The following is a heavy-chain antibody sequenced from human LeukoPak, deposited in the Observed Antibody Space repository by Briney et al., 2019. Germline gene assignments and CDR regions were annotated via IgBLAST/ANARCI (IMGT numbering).Heavy chain of an antibody. D-gene: IGHD6-19*01. CDR2: VYSGGNT. Sequence: GGSLRLSCAASGFIVSNNYMHWVRQSPGKGLEWVSIVYSGGNTYYADSVKGRFTISGDNSNNAVYLQMNSLRAEDTGVYYCARTLAGTGNYFDYWGRGTLVTVSS. J-gene: IGHJ4*02. CDR3: ARTLAGTGNYFDY. CDR1: GFIVSNNY. V-gene: IGHV3-53*01.